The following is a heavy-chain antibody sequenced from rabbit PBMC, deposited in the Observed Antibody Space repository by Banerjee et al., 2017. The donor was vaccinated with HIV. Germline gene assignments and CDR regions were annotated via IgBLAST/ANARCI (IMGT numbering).Heavy chain of an antibody. V-gene: IGHV1S40*01. J-gene: IGHJ4*01. Sequence: VRQAPGKGLEWIACIYAGSSDSTYYASWAKGRFTISSTSSTTVTLQMTSLTAADTATYFCARDRSTEDIMFELWGQGTLVTVS. CDR2: IYAGSSDST. D-gene: IGHD1-1*01. CDR3: ARDRSTEDIMFEL.